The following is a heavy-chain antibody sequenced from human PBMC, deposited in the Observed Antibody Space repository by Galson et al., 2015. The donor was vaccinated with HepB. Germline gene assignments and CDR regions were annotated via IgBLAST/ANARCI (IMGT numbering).Heavy chain of an antibody. J-gene: IGHJ4*02. V-gene: IGHV3-23*01. CDR3: AKDGIMVANNPYHFHY. D-gene: IGHD2-15*01. CDR1: GFTFSSYA. Sequence: SLRLSCAASGFTFSSYAIMWVRQAPGKGLEWVSSITSSGGNSYYTDSVKGRFTVSRDNSKNTLLLQLKSLRAEDTAMYFCAKDGIMVANNPYHFHYWGQGTLVTVSS. CDR2: ITSSGGNS.